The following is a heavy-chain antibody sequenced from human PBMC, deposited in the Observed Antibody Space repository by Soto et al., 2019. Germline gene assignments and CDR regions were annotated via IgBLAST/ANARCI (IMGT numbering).Heavy chain of an antibody. CDR1: YGSISVSNVF. Sequence: SETLSLTCTVSYGSISVSNVFSGWVRRPPGKGLEWIGNIDYSGTAYFNPSRGTRVTFPVDTSKNQSSLALYSATAADTAVYYCSRTTRRHLDFWGQGILVTVSS. J-gene: IGHJ4*02. CDR2: IDYSGTA. D-gene: IGHD4-4*01. V-gene: IGHV4-39*01. CDR3: SRTTRRHLDF.